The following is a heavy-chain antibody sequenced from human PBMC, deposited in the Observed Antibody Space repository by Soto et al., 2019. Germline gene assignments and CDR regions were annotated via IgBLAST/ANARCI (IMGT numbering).Heavy chain of an antibody. D-gene: IGHD3-22*01. CDR3: AKAISGYDVPLDH. CDR1: GFTFSSYA. J-gene: IGHJ4*02. CDR2: ITGSGDAT. Sequence: GGSLRLSCAVSGFTFSSYAMNWVRQAPGKGLEWVSVITGSGDATYYADSVKGRFTISRDNSKNTLYVQMNSLRAEDTAVYYCAKAISGYDVPLDHWGQGTRVTVSS. V-gene: IGHV3-23*01.